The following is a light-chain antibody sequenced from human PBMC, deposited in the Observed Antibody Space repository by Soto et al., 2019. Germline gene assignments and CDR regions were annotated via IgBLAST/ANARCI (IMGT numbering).Light chain of an antibody. CDR3: SSYTSSSTL. Sequence: QSALTQPASVSGSPGQSITISCTGTSSDVSGYNYVSWYQQHPGKAPKLMIYEVSNRPSGVSNRFSGSKSGNTASLTISGLQPEDEADYYCSSYTSSSTLFGTGTKLTVL. V-gene: IGLV2-14*01. CDR1: SSDVSGYNY. CDR2: EVS. J-gene: IGLJ1*01.